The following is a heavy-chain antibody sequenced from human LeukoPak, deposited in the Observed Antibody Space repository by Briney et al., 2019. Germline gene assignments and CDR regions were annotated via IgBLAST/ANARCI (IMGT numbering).Heavy chain of an antibody. V-gene: IGHV3-20*04. J-gene: IGHJ4*02. Sequence: PGGSLRLSCAASGFTFDDYGMSWVRQAPGKGLEWVSGINWNGGSTGYADSVRGRFTISRDNAKNSLYLQMNSLRAEDTALYYCARDCPLCSDYDYFDYWGQGTLVTVSS. CDR2: INWNGGST. CDR3: ARDCPLCSDYDYFDY. D-gene: IGHD4-17*01. CDR1: GFTFDDYG.